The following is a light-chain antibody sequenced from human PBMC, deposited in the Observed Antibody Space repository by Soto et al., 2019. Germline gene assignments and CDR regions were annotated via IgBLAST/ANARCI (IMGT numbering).Light chain of an antibody. CDR2: EVN. J-gene: IGLJ2*01. CDR1: SSDVGSYNL. Sequence: QSVLTQPASVSGSPEQSITISCTGTSSDVGSYNLVSWYQQHPGKAPKLMIFEVNNRPSGVSNRFSGSKSGNTASLTISGLQAEDEADYYCSSWTSSTTQVLGGGTKLTVL. CDR3: SSWTSSTTQV. V-gene: IGLV2-14*02.